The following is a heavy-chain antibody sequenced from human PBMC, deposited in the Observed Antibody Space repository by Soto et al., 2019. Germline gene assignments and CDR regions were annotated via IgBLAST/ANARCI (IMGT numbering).Heavy chain of an antibody. CDR1: GFTFSSYA. CDR2: ISYDGSNK. CDR3: ARDWELGSGYYLSLFDY. Sequence: PVGSLRLSCAASGFTFSSYAMHWVRQAPGKGLEWVAVISYDGSNKYYADSVKGRFTISRDNSKNTLYLQMNSLRAEDTAVYYCARDWELGSGYYLSLFDYWGQGTLVTVSS. J-gene: IGHJ4*02. V-gene: IGHV3-30-3*01. D-gene: IGHD3-22*01.